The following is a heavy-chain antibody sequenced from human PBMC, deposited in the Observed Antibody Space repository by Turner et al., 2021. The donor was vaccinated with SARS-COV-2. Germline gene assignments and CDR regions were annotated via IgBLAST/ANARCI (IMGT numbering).Heavy chain of an antibody. V-gene: IGHV3-21*01. CDR2: ISSSGSYI. D-gene: IGHD3-22*01. CDR3: ARWGPNYYDSSGYYPDAFDI. Sequence: EVQLVESGGGLVMPGGSLPLSRAAPGFTFSSYSMDWVRQARGKGLEWVSSISSSGSYIYYVDSVKGRFTISRDNAKNSLYLQMNSLRAEDTAVYYCARWGPNYYDSSGYYPDAFDIWGQGTMVTVSS. CDR1: GFTFSSYS. J-gene: IGHJ3*02.